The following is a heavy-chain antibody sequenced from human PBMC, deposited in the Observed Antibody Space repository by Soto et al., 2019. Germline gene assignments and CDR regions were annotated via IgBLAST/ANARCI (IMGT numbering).Heavy chain of an antibody. CDR2: ISGSGGST. D-gene: IGHD3-3*01. V-gene: IGHV3-23*01. J-gene: IGHJ6*02. CDR3: AKGTDFWYYYGMDV. CDR1: GFTFSSYA. Sequence: GGSLRLSCAASGFTFSSYAMSWVRQAPGKGLEWVSAISGSGGSTYYADSVKGRFTISRDNSKNTLYLQMNSLRAEDTAVYYCAKGTDFWYYYGMDVWAQGTTVPVS.